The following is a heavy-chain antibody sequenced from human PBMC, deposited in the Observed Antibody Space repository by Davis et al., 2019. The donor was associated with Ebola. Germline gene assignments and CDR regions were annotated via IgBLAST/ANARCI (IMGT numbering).Heavy chain of an antibody. CDR1: GYTFSYYA. V-gene: IGHV3-30*10. Sequence: PGGSLRLSCAASGYTFSYYALHWARQAPGKGLEWVAVISNDGSHKYYTDSVKGRFTISRDNSKNTLYLQMNSLRSEDTAVYYCAKDAATVVVLAAMDYWGQGTLVTVSS. D-gene: IGHD2-15*01. CDR3: AKDAATVVVLAAMDY. CDR2: ISNDGSHK. J-gene: IGHJ4*02.